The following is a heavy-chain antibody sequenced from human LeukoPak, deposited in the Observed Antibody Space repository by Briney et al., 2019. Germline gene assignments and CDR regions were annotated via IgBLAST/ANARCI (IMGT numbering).Heavy chain of an antibody. CDR3: AGGIAAADHFDY. J-gene: IGHJ4*02. D-gene: IGHD6-13*01. V-gene: IGHV4-59*08. CDR1: GGSISRYY. Sequence: SETLSLTCTVSGGSISRYYWSWIRQPPGKGLEWIGYIYYSGSTNYNPSLKGRVTISVDTSKNQFSLKLSSVTAADTAVYYCAGGIAAADHFDYWGQGTLVTVSS. CDR2: IYYSGST.